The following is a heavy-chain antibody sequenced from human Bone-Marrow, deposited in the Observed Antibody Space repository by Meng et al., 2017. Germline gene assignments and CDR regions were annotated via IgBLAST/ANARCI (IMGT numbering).Heavy chain of an antibody. V-gene: IGHV1-2*02. CDR3: ARLRGYSGYDHDY. CDR2: INPNSGGT. D-gene: IGHD5-12*01. Sequence: ASVKVSCKASGYTFTGYYMHWVRQAPGQGLEWMGWINPNSGGTNYAQKFQGRVTMTRDTSISTAYMELSRLRSDDTAVYYCARLRGYSGYDHDYWGQGTLVTVSS. J-gene: IGHJ4*02. CDR1: GYTFTGYY.